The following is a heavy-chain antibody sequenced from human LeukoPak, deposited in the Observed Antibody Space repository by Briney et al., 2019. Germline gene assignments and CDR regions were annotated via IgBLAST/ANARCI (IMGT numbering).Heavy chain of an antibody. V-gene: IGHV1-18*01. CDR3: ARDEYNWNYSTEYDY. D-gene: IGHD1-7*01. Sequence: ASVKVSCKASGYTFTSYDINWVRQATGQGLEWMGWISAYNGNTNYAQKLQGRVTMTTDTSTSTAYMELRSLRSDDTAVYYCARDEYNWNYSTEYDYWGQGTLVTVSS. CDR1: GYTFTSYD. J-gene: IGHJ4*02. CDR2: ISAYNGNT.